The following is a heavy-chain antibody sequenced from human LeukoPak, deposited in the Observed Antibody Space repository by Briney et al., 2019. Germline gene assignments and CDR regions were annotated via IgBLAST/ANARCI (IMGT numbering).Heavy chain of an antibody. Sequence: PGGSLRLSCAASGFTFSDYSMSWIRQAPGKGLEGVSYIRSSGNTIYYADSVKGRFTISRDNAKNSLYLQMNSLRAEDTAVYYCARDLTEYSSSSTGYWGQGTLVTVSS. CDR3: ARDLTEYSSSSTGY. D-gene: IGHD6-6*01. CDR1: GFTFSDYS. J-gene: IGHJ4*02. CDR2: IRSSGNTI. V-gene: IGHV3-11*04.